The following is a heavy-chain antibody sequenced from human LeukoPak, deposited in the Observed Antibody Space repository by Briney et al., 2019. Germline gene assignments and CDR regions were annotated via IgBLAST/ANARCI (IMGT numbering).Heavy chain of an antibody. D-gene: IGHD1-26*01. CDR1: GVSFSGYY. CDR3: ARGQRGYSGSYYGY. CDR2: INHSGNT. Sequence: SETLSLTCAVYGVSFSGYYWSWIRQPPGKGLEWIGEINHSGNTNYNPSLKSRLTISVDTSKNQFSLKLRSVTAADTAVYFCARGQRGYSGSYYGYWGQGTLVTVSS. V-gene: IGHV4-34*01. J-gene: IGHJ4*02.